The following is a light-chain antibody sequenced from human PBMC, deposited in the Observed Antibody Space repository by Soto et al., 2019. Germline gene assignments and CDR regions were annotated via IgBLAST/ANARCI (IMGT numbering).Light chain of an antibody. CDR3: AAWDDSLSGDVV. CDR1: RSNIGSHS. Sequence: QAVVTQTPSASGTPGQRVTISCFRSRSNIGSHSVYWYQQLPGAAPKLLIYSDSQRPSGVPDRFSGSKSGTSASLAISGLRSEDEADYYCAAWDDSLSGDVVFGGGTQLTVL. CDR2: SDS. V-gene: IGLV1-47*02. J-gene: IGLJ2*01.